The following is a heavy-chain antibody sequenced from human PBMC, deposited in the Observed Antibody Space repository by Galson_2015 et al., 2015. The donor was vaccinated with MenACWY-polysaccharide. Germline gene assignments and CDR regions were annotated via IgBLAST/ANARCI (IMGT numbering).Heavy chain of an antibody. CDR1: GFTFSSYA. CDR2: LTGSGDTT. D-gene: IGHD5-12*01. J-gene: IGHJ4*02. Sequence: SLRLSCAASGFTFSSYAMSWVRQAPGKGLEWVSTLTGSGDTTYYADSVKGRFTISRDNSKKTLYLQMSSLRADDTAVYYCAKGGGYSGYEDVDYWGQGTLVTVSS. V-gene: IGHV3-23*01. CDR3: AKGGGYSGYEDVDY.